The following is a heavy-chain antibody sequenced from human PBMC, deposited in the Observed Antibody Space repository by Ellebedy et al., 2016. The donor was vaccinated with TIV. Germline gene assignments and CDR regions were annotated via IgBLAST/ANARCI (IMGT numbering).Heavy chain of an antibody. V-gene: IGHV3-33*08. Sequence: GESLKISCAASGFTFNTYGMHWVRQAPGKGLEWVAVIRYDGGKKYYADSVKGRFTISRDNSKKTLYLQMDSLRAEDTDVYFCARDLWKLHFEYNFDYWGQGTLVTVSS. J-gene: IGHJ4*02. D-gene: IGHD1-7*01. CDR3: ARDLWKLHFEYNFDY. CDR1: GFTFNTYG. CDR2: IRYDGGKK.